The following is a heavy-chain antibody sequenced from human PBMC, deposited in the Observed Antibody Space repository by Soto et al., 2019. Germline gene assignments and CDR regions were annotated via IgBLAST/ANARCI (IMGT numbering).Heavy chain of an antibody. D-gene: IGHD2-21*02. J-gene: IGHJ6*02. V-gene: IGHV2-5*02. CDR2: IYWDDDK. CDR1: GFSLSTSGVG. Sequence: QITLKESGPTLVKPTQTLTLTCTFSGFSLSTSGVGVGWIRQPPGKALEWLALIYWDDDKRYSPSLKSRLTITKDTSKTQVVLTMTNMDPVDTATYYCAHSLIVVVTATYYYSYGMDVWGQGTTVTVSS. CDR3: AHSLIVVVTATYYYSYGMDV.